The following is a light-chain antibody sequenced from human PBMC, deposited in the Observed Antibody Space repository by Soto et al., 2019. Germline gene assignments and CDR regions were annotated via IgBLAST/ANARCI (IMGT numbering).Light chain of an antibody. CDR3: QHYKSYPYT. V-gene: IGKV1-5*03. J-gene: IGKJ2*01. Sequence: DIQITQSPSTLPASVGDRVTITCRASQSISSWLAWYQQKPGKAPKLLIYKASSLESGVPSRFSGSGSGTEFTLTISSLQPDDFATYYCQHYKSYPYTFGQGTKLEIK. CDR1: QSISSW. CDR2: KAS.